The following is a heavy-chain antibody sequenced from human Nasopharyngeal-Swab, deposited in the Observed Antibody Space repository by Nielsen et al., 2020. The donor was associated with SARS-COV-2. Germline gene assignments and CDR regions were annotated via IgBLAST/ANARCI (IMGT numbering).Heavy chain of an antibody. CDR3: ARAGITMVRGGQDYYFDY. CDR2: IIPIFGTA. J-gene: IGHJ4*02. D-gene: IGHD3-10*01. Sequence: WVRQAPGQGLEWMGGIIPIFGTANYAQKFQGRVTITADESTSTAYMELSSLRSEGTAVYYCARAGITMVRGGQDYYFDYWGQGTLVTVSS. V-gene: IGHV1-69*01.